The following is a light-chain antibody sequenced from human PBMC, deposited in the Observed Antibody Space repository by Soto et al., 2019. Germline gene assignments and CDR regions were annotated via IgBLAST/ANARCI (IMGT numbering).Light chain of an antibody. CDR3: QHNYGTPA. V-gene: IGKV1-39*01. Sequence: DIQMTQSPSSLSASVGDRVTITCRASQSISSYLNWYQQKPGKAPKLLIYAASSLQSGVPSRFSGSGSGTDFTLTISSVQPEDFATYYCQHNYGTPAFGQGTRLEIK. J-gene: IGKJ5*01. CDR2: AAS. CDR1: QSISSY.